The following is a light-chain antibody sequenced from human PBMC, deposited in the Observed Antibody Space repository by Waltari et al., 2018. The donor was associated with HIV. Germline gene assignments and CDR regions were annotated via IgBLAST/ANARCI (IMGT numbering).Light chain of an antibody. Sequence: QSDLTQPASVSGSPGQSIAISCTGTSSDVGGYHYVSWYQQHPGKAPQLIIYEVTSRPSGVSHRFSGSKSGNTASLTISGLQAEDETDYYCASYVTGGTVIFGGGTKLTVV. J-gene: IGLJ2*01. CDR2: EVT. CDR1: SSDVGGYHY. CDR3: ASYVTGGTVI. V-gene: IGLV2-14*01.